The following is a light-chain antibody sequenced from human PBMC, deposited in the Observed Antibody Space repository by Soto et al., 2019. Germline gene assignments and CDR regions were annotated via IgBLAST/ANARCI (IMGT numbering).Light chain of an antibody. CDR2: WAS. Sequence: DIVMTQSPDSLAVSLGERATINCKSSQSVLYSSNNKNYLAWYQQKPGQPPKLLIYWASTRESGVPDRCIGSGSGTDFTLTISSLQAADVAVYYCQQYYSTPWTFGQGTKVEIK. V-gene: IGKV4-1*01. CDR1: QSVLYSSNNKNY. J-gene: IGKJ1*01. CDR3: QQYYSTPWT.